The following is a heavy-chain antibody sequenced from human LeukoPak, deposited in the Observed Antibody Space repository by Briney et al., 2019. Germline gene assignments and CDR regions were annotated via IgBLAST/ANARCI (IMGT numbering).Heavy chain of an antibody. CDR3: ARELRRGQWLGY. J-gene: IGHJ4*02. D-gene: IGHD6-19*01. CDR1: GYTFTGYY. V-gene: IGHV1-18*04. CDR2: ISAYNGNT. Sequence: ASVKVSCTASGYTFTGYYMHWVRQAPGQGLEWMGWISAYNGNTNYAQKLQGRVTMTTDTSTSTAYMELRSLRSDDTAVYYCARELRRGQWLGYWGQGTLVTVSS.